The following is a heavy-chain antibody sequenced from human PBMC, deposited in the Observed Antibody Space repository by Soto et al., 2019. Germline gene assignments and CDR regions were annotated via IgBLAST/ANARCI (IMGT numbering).Heavy chain of an antibody. D-gene: IGHD3-3*01. CDR3: ARDRYDFWCGLLLSDGMDV. CDR1: EFTFSSYA. Sequence: QLQLVESGGGVVQPGRSLRLSCAASEFTFSSYAMHWVRQAPGKGLEWVAVISYDGSNKYYADSVKGRFTISRDNSKNTLYLKMNSLRAEDTAVYYCARDRYDFWCGLLLSDGMDVWGQATAVTVSS. V-gene: IGHV3-30-3*01. CDR2: ISYDGSNK. J-gene: IGHJ6*02.